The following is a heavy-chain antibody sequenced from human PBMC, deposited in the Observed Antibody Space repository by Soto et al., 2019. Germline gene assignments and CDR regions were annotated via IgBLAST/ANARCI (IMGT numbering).Heavy chain of an antibody. D-gene: IGHD5-12*01. CDR1: GFTFSSYA. CDR2: ISGSGGST. CDR3: AKTRLVPHDPLAI. J-gene: IGHJ3*02. V-gene: IGHV3-23*01. Sequence: GGSLRLSCAASGFTFSSYAMSWVRQAPGKGLEWVSAISGSGGSTYYAGSVKGRFTISRDNSKNTLYLQMNSLRAEDTAVYYCAKTRLVPHDPLAIWGQGTMVTVSS.